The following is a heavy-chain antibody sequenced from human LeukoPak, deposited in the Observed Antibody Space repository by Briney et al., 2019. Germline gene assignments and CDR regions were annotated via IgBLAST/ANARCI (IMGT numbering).Heavy chain of an antibody. J-gene: IGHJ5*02. V-gene: IGHV1-2*02. CDR2: INPNSGGT. Sequence: ASVKVSCTASGHTFTGYYMHWVRQAPRQGLEWMGWINPNSGGTNYAQKFQGRVTMTRDTSISTAYMELSRLRSDDTAVYYCARGGGYCSSTSCYNNWFDPWGQGTLVTVSS. CDR1: GHTFTGYY. D-gene: IGHD2-2*02. CDR3: ARGGGYCSSTSCYNNWFDP.